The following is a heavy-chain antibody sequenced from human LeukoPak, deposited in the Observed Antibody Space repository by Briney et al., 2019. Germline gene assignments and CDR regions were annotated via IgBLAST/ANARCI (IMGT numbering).Heavy chain of an antibody. CDR3: AKVDGGQSI. CDR1: GFTVSNNY. Sequence: GSLRLSCAASGFTVSNNYMSWVRQAPGRGLEWVSLIHRGGTTYHADSVKGRFTISRDNSKNTVYFQMNSLRAEDTAVYYCAKVDGGQSIWGQGTLVTVSS. CDR2: IHRGGTT. V-gene: IGHV3-53*01. D-gene: IGHD6-6*01. J-gene: IGHJ4*02.